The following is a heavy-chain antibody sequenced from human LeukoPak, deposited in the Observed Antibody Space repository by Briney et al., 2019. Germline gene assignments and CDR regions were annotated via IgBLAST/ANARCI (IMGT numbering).Heavy chain of an antibody. Sequence: ASVKVSCKVSGYTLTELSMHWVRQAPGKGLEWMGGFDPEDGETIYAQKFQGRVTMTEDTSTDTAYMELSSLRSEDTAVYYCATDRIYYYGSGSVNFDYWGQGTLVTVSS. CDR3: ATDRIYYYGSGSVNFDY. D-gene: IGHD3-10*01. V-gene: IGHV1-24*01. J-gene: IGHJ4*02. CDR1: GYTLTELS. CDR2: FDPEDGET.